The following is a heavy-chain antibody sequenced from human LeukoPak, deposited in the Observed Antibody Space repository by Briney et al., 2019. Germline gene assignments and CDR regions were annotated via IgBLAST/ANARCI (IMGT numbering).Heavy chain of an antibody. CDR1: GFTFSNYV. CDR2: IRFDGSNK. V-gene: IGHV3-30*02. D-gene: IGHD2-15*01. CDR3: AKVLTATGNYFDY. Sequence: GGSLRLSCTASGFTFSNYVMHWVRQAPGKGLEWVAFIRFDGSNKYYADSVKGRFTISRDNSKNTVYLQMNTLRTEDTAVYYCAKVLTATGNYFDYWGQGTLVTVSS. J-gene: IGHJ4*02.